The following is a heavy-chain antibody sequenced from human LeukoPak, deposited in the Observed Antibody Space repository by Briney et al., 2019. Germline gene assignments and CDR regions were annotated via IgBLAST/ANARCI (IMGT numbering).Heavy chain of an antibody. CDR1: GGSTSSGSCY. D-gene: IGHD5-24*01. J-gene: IGHJ5*02. CDR2: IYTSGST. CDR3: LRYGLHLSIGGWFYP. Sequence: SETLSLTCTVSGGSTSSGSCYWSWIRQPAGKGLEWFGRIYTSGSTKYNPSLKSPVTLSVDTSKNQFYLKLSSVTAAATAVYCVLRYGLHLSIGGWFYPRGQGTPVTGSS. V-gene: IGHV4-61*02.